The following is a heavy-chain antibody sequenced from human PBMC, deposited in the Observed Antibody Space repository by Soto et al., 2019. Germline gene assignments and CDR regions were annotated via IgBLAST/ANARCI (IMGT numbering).Heavy chain of an antibody. Sequence: SETLSLTCIVSGGSITSYHRSWIRHLLEKGLEWLAYTSYTGNTSYNPSFQSRVTISIATSKNQLSLKMTSMTAADTAVYYCARDMHAGFTHYLDAWGQVTRVTVSS. CDR1: GGSITSYH. CDR3: ARDMHAGFTHYLDA. V-gene: IGHV4-59*01. CDR2: TSYTGNT. D-gene: IGHD2-8*01. J-gene: IGHJ4*02.